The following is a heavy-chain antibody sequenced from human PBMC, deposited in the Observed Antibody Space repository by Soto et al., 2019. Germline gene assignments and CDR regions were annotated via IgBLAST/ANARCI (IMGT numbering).Heavy chain of an antibody. V-gene: IGHV3-33*01. CDR2: IWYDGSNK. D-gene: IGHD6-13*01. CDR3: ARVTRQAAGDKIDY. Sequence: PGGSLRLSCAASGFTFSSYGMHWVRQAPGKGLEWVAVIWYDGSNKYYADSVKGRFTISRDNSKNTLYLQMNSLRAEDTAVYYCARVTRQAAGDKIDYWGQGTLVTVSS. J-gene: IGHJ4*02. CDR1: GFTFSSYG.